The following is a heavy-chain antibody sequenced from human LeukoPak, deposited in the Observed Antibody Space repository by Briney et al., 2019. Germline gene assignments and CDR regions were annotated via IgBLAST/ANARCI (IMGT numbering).Heavy chain of an antibody. V-gene: IGHV3-23*01. CDR1: GFTFSSYG. D-gene: IGHD2-15*01. Sequence: GGTLRLSCAASGFTFSSYGMSWVRQAPGKGPEWVSAISGSGGSTYYADSVKGRFTISRDNSKNTLYLQMNSLRAEDTAVYYCAKGSSGRLVYYMDVWGKGTTVTISS. J-gene: IGHJ6*03. CDR3: AKGSSGRLVYYMDV. CDR2: ISGSGGST.